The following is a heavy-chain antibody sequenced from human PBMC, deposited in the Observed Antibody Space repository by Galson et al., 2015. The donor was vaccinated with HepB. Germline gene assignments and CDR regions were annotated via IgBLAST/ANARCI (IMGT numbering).Heavy chain of an antibody. V-gene: IGHV1-3*01. CDR2: INAGNGNT. Sequence: SVKVSCKASGYTFTSYAMHWVRQAPGQRLEWMGWINAGNGNTKYSQKFQGRVTITRDTSASTAYMELSSLRSEDTAVYYCARGGYSSSGYVPYPDYWGQGTLVTVSS. D-gene: IGHD6-13*01. CDR1: GYTFTSYA. J-gene: IGHJ4*02. CDR3: ARGGYSSSGYVPYPDY.